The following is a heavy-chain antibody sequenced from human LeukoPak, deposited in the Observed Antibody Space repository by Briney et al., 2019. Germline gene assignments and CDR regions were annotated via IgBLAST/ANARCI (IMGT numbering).Heavy chain of an antibody. J-gene: IGHJ3*02. CDR1: GGSISSYY. CDR2: IYYSGSN. V-gene: IGHV4-59*01. CDR3: ARGGSGYDYIDAFDI. Sequence: SETLSLTCTVSGGSISSYYWCWIRQPPGKGLEWIGYIYYSGSNNYDPSLKSRVTISVDTSKNQVSLKLSSVTAADTAVYYCARGGSGYDYIDAFDIWGQGTMVTVSS. D-gene: IGHD5-12*01.